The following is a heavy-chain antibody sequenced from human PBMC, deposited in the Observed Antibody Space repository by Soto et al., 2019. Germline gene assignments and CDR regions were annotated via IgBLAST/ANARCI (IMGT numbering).Heavy chain of an antibody. CDR3: AKDPRNYAKLFDY. Sequence: PGGSLRLSCAASGFTVSSNYMSWVRQAPGKGLEWVSIISGSGGSTNYADSVKGRFTISRDNSKNTLYLQMNSLRAEDTAVYYCAKDPRNYAKLFDYWGQGTLVTVSS. CDR2: ISGSGGST. CDR1: GFTVSSNY. D-gene: IGHD1-7*01. V-gene: IGHV3-23*01. J-gene: IGHJ4*02.